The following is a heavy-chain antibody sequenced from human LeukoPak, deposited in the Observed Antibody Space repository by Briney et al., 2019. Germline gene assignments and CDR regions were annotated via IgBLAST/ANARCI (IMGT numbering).Heavy chain of an antibody. D-gene: IGHD6-13*01. CDR3: ARDREYSSSWFDY. J-gene: IGHJ4*02. CDR2: ISAYNGNT. V-gene: IGHV1-18*04. Sequence: GASVKVSCKASGYTFTSYYMHWVRQAPGQGLDWMGWISAYNGNTNYAQKLQGRVTMTTDTSTSTAYMELRSLRSDDTAVYYCARDREYSSSWFDYWGQGTLVTVSS. CDR1: GYTFTSYY.